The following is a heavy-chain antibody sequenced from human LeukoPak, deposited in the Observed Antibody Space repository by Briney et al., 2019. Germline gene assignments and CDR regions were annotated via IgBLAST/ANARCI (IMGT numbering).Heavy chain of an antibody. CDR2: TYYNSKWYN. Sequence: SQTLSLTCAISGDSVSSNSAAWNWFRQSPSRGLEWLGRTYYNSKWYNDYAVSVKSRIAINPDTSKNQFSLQLNSVTPEDTAVYFCARRRYYGYVRYFDYWGQGTLVTVSS. J-gene: IGHJ4*02. D-gene: IGHD3-10*01. CDR3: ARRRYYGYVRYFDY. V-gene: IGHV6-1*01. CDR1: GDSVSSNSAA.